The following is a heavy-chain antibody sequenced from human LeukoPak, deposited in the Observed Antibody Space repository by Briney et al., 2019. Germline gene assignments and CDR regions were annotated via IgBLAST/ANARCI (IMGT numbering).Heavy chain of an antibody. V-gene: IGHV1-3*01. D-gene: IGHD6-19*01. Sequence: ASVKVSCKASGYTFTSYAMHWVRQAPGQRLEWMGWINAGNGNTKYSQKFQGGVTITRDTSASTAYMELSSLRSEDTAVYYCARDSPPDDIAVADDAFDIWGQGTMVTVSS. CDR1: GYTFTSYA. CDR3: ARDSPPDDIAVADDAFDI. CDR2: INAGNGNT. J-gene: IGHJ3*02.